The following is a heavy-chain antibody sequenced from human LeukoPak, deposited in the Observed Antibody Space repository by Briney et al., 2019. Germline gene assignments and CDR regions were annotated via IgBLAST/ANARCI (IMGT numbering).Heavy chain of an antibody. J-gene: IGHJ4*02. CDR3: AREARSSGSFDY. V-gene: IGHV3-7*03. CDR1: GFTFSSYG. D-gene: IGHD6-19*01. Sequence: HTGGSLRLSCAASGFTFSSYGMSWVRQAPGKGLEWVANIKQDGSEKYYVDSVKGRFTISRDNAKNSLYLQMNSLRAGDTAVYYCAREARSSGSFDYWGQGTLVTVSS. CDR2: IKQDGSEK.